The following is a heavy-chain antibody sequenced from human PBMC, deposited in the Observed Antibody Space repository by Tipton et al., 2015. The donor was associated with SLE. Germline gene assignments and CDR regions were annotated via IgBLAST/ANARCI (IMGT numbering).Heavy chain of an antibody. Sequence: SLRFSCAASGFTVSSNYMSWVRQAPGKGLEWVSVIYSGGSTYYADSVKGRFTISRDNSKNTLYLQMNSLRAEDTAVYYCARDRGSSWFFFDYWGQGSLVTVSS. CDR3: ARDRGSSWFFFDY. CDR1: GFTVSSNY. J-gene: IGHJ4*02. V-gene: IGHV3-66*02. D-gene: IGHD6-13*01. CDR2: IYSGGST.